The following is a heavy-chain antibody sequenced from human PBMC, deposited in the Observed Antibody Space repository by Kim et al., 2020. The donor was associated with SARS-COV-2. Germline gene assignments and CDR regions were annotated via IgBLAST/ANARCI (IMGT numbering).Heavy chain of an antibody. D-gene: IGHD2-15*01. CDR3: ARSWLDCSGGSCYHMVDI. J-gene: IGHJ3*02. Sequence: SETLSLTCTVSGGFISSYYWSWIRQPPGKGLEWIGYIYYSGSTNYNPSLKSRVTISVDTSKNQFSLKLSSVTAADTAVYYCARSWLDCSGGSCYHMVDI. CDR2: IYYSGST. V-gene: IGHV4-59*01. CDR1: GGFISSYY.